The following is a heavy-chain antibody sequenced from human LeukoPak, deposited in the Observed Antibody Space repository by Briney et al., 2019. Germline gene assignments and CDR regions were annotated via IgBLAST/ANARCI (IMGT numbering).Heavy chain of an antibody. CDR3: AKVPSFSRDAFDI. V-gene: IGHV3-23*01. CDR1: GFTVSSNY. CDR2: ISGSGGST. D-gene: IGHD3-3*01. Sequence: GGSLRLSCAASGFTVSSNYMSWVRQAPGKGLEWVSAISGSGGSTYYADSVKGRFTISRDNSKNTLYLQMNSLRAEDTAVYYCAKVPSFSRDAFDIWGQGTMVTVSS. J-gene: IGHJ3*02.